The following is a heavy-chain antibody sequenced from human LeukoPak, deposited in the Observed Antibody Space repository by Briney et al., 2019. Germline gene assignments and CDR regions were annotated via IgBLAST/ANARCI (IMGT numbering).Heavy chain of an antibody. CDR1: GYTLTELS. CDR2: FDPEDGET. J-gene: IGHJ4*02. CDR3: ATGIQLWPTFDY. Sequence: GASVKVSCQVSGYTLTELSMHWVRQAPGKGLEWMGGFDPEDGETIYAQKFQGRVTMTEDTSTDTAYMELSSLRSEDTAVYYCATGIQLWPTFDYWGQGTLVTASS. V-gene: IGHV1-24*01. D-gene: IGHD5-18*01.